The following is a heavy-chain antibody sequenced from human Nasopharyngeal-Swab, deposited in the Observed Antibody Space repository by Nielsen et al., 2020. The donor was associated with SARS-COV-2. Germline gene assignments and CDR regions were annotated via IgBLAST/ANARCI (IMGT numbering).Heavy chain of an antibody. CDR3: ARDLNPSYSRAFDY. J-gene: IGHJ4*02. D-gene: IGHD6-13*01. CDR2: ISSSSSTI. V-gene: IGHV3-48*04. Sequence: WIRQRPGNGLEWVSYISSSSSTIYYTDSVKGRFTISRDNAKNSLYLQMNSLRAEDTAVYYCARDLNPSYSRAFDYWGRGTLVTVSS.